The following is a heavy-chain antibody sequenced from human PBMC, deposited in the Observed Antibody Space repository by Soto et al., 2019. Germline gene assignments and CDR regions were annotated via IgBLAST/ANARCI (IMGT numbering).Heavy chain of an antibody. D-gene: IGHD3-10*01. CDR1: GFTFSNAW. V-gene: IGHV3-15*01. CDR3: TTDLPMLNYGSGSYYAFDI. CDR2: IKSKTDGGTT. Sequence: GGSLRLSCAASGFTFSNAWMSWVRQAPGKGLEWVGRIKSKTDGGTTDYAAPVKGRFTISRDDSKNTLYLQMNSLKTEDTAGYYCTTDLPMLNYGSGSYYAFDIWGQGTMVTVSS. J-gene: IGHJ3*02.